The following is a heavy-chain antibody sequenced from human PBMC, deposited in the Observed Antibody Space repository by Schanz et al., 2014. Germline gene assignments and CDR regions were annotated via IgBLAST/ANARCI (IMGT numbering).Heavy chain of an antibody. Sequence: EVQLVESGGGLVQPGGSLRLSCAASGFTFTTNAMSWVRQPPGEGLEWVSAISGNGGSTYFADSVKGRFTISRDNSDNTLFLQMNSLRAEDTAVYYCAKGQLLSYYFDYWGQGTLVTVSS. J-gene: IGHJ4*02. CDR1: GFTFTTNA. D-gene: IGHD2-21*01. CDR2: ISGNGGST. V-gene: IGHV3-23*04. CDR3: AKGQLLSYYFDY.